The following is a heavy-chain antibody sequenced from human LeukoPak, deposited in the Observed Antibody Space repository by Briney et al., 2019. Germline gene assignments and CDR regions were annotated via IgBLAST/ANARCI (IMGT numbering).Heavy chain of an antibody. CDR2: IYHSGST. CDR1: GGSISSSNW. Sequence: SETLSLTCAVSGGSISSSNWWSWVRQPPGKGLEWIGEIYHSGSTNYNPSLKSRVTISVDKSKNQFSLKLSSVTAADTAVYYCARDDGDYAGDYYYGMDVWGQGTTVTVSS. J-gene: IGHJ6*02. D-gene: IGHD4-17*01. CDR3: ARDDGDYAGDYYYGMDV. V-gene: IGHV4-4*02.